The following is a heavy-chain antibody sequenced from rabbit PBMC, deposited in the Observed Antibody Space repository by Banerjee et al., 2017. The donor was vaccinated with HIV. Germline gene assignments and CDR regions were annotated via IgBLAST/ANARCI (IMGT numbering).Heavy chain of an antibody. CDR2: IYAGRTGTT. Sequence: QSLEESGGDLVKPGASLTLTCTASGFSFSSAYWIYWVSQAPGKGLEWIGTIYAGRTGTTDYANWTKGRFTIYKTSSTTVTLQMTSLTAADTATYCCARDGSGTGPDYDLWGPGTLVTVS. V-gene: IGHV1S40*01. CDR3: ARDGSGTGPDYDL. J-gene: IGHJ4*01. CDR1: GFSFSSAYW. D-gene: IGHD7-1*01.